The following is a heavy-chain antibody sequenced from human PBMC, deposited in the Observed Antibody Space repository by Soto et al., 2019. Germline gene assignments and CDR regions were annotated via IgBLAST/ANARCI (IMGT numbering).Heavy chain of an antibody. D-gene: IGHD2-15*01. CDR2: INQDGSDK. Sequence: EVQLVESGGGLVQPGESLRLSCVVSGFTFRSYWMSWVRQAPGKGLEWVANINQDGSDKYHVDSVKGRFTISRDNAENSLYLQMNSLRAEDTAVYYCARGYCGGGSCYGGGFDYWGQGTLVTVSS. V-gene: IGHV3-7*01. CDR3: ARGYCGGGSCYGGGFDY. J-gene: IGHJ4*02. CDR1: GFTFRSYW.